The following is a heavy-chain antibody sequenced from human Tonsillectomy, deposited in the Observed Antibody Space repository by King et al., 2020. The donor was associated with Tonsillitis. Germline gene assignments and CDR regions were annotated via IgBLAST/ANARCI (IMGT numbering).Heavy chain of an antibody. CDR1: GYSFTNYW. J-gene: IGHJ6*02. Sequence: QLVQSGAEVKKPGESLKISCKGSGYSFTNYWIGWVRQMPGKGLEWMGIIYPGDSDTRYSPSFQGQVTISADKTITTAYLQWSSLKASDTAMYYYARHGSIQLWYKYPYYGMDVWGQGTTVTVSS. CDR2: IYPGDSDT. V-gene: IGHV5-51*01. D-gene: IGHD5-18*01. CDR3: ARHGSIQLWYKYPYYGMDV.